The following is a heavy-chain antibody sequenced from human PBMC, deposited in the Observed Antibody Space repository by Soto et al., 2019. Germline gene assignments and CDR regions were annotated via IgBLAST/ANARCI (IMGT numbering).Heavy chain of an antibody. Sequence: GGSLRLSCAASGFTFSSYGMHWVRQAPGKGLEWVAVISYDGSNKYYADSVKGRFTISRDNSKNTLYLQMNSLRAEDTAVYYCAKLGVDTAMVSLMDVWGQGTTVTVSS. V-gene: IGHV3-30*18. D-gene: IGHD5-18*01. J-gene: IGHJ6*02. CDR3: AKLGVDTAMVSLMDV. CDR1: GFTFSSYG. CDR2: ISYDGSNK.